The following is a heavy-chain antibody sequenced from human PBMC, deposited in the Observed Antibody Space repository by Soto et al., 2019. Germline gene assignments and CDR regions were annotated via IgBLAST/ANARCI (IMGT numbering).Heavy chain of an antibody. V-gene: IGHV4-61*01. D-gene: IGHD4-17*01. CDR3: ARDHGDELDY. J-gene: IGHJ4*02. CDR2: IYYSGST. Sequence: SQTLSLTCTVSGGSISSSSYYWGWIRQPPGKGLEWIGYIYYSGSTNYNPSLKSRVTISVDTSKNQFSLKLSSVTAADTAVYYCARDHGDELDYWGQGTLVTXSS. CDR1: GGSISSSSYY.